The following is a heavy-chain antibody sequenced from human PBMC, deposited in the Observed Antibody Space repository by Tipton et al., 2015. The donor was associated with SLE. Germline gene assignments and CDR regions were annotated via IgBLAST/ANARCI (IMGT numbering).Heavy chain of an antibody. CDR1: GYSFTSYW. Sequence: QSGAEVKKPGESLKISCKGSGYSFTSYWIGWVRQMPGKGLEWMGIIYPGDSDTRYRPSFQGQVTISADKSISTAYLQWSSLKASDPAMYYCARRYNGSGSYXXXDVWXQGTTVTVSS. J-gene: IGHJ6*02. V-gene: IGHV5-51*01. CDR3: ARRYNGSGSYXXXDV. CDR2: IYPGDSDT. D-gene: IGHD3-10*01.